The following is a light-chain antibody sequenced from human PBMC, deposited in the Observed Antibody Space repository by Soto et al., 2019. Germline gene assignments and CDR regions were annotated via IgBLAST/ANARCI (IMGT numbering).Light chain of an antibody. CDR2: QVS. V-gene: IGKV2-24*01. CDR3: IQFSHFPRT. Sequence: VLTQTPLSSPVTLGQPASISCRSSQSLVYSDGNTYLSWLQQRPGQPPRLLIYQVSNRFSGVPDRFSGSGVGTDFTPKISRVEAEDVGVYSCIQFSHFPRTFGQGTKVEIK. J-gene: IGKJ1*01. CDR1: QSLVYSDGNTY.